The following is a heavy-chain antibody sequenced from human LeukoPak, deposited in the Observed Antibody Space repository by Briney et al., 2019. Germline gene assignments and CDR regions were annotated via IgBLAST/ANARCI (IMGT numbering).Heavy chain of an antibody. D-gene: IGHD3-10*01. Sequence: GSLRLSCAASGFTFSSYAMHWVRHAPGKGLEWVAVISYDGSNKYYADSVKGRFTISRDNSKNTLYLQMNSLRAEDTAVYYCARDAGYYGSGKGGFDPWGQGTLVTVSS. J-gene: IGHJ5*02. CDR3: ARDAGYYGSGKGGFDP. CDR1: GFTFSSYA. CDR2: ISYDGSNK. V-gene: IGHV3-30*04.